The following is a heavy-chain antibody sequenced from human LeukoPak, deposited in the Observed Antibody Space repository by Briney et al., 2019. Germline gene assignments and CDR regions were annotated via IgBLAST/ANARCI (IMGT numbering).Heavy chain of an antibody. V-gene: IGHV1-18*01. CDR1: GYLFINYG. J-gene: IGHJ4*02. D-gene: IGHD6-19*01. Sequence: ASVKVSCKASGYLFINYGISWLRQAPGQGLECMGWISPYSGNTDYAQKLQGRVTMPTDTSTTTAYMELRSLRFDDTAVYYCARTSGVSVAGSPYYFDFWGQGTLISVSS. CDR2: ISPYSGNT. CDR3: ARTSGVSVAGSPYYFDF.